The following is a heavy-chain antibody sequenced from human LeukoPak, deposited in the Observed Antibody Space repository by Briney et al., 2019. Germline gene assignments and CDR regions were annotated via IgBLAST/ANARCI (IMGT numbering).Heavy chain of an antibody. D-gene: IGHD1-1*01. J-gene: IGHJ4*02. CDR2: ISYSWGI. V-gene: IGHV4-38-2*01. CDR1: GSSITSNYF. Sequence: SETLSLTCAVSGSSITSNYFWAWFRQPPGKGLEWIATISYSWGIYFNPSLKSRVSISLDASNNQFFLKLASVTAADTAIYYCARNVTAGFFDYWGQGILITDSS. CDR3: ARNVTAGFFDY.